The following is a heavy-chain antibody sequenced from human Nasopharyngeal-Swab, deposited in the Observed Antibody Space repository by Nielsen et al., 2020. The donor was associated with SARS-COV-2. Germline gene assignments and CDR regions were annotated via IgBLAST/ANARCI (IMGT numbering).Heavy chain of an antibody. V-gene: IGHV3-7*01. D-gene: IGHD2/OR15-2a*01. J-gene: IGHJ4*02. CDR2: IKQDGSEK. CDR3: ARGCYGFSTTCNLIDY. Sequence: GGSLRLSCAASGFTFSSYWMSWVRQAPGKGLEWVANIKQDGSEKYYVDSVKGRFTISRDDAKNSLYLQMNSLRAEDTAVYYCARGCYGFSTTCNLIDYWGQGTLVTVSS. CDR1: GFTFSSYW.